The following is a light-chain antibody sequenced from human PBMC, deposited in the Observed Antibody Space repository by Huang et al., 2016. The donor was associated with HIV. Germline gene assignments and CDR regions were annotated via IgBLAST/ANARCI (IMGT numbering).Light chain of an antibody. Sequence: DIQMTQSPSSLTTSVGDRVTITCQASHYITNSLNWYQQKPGKAPNLLIYDAVNLQTGVPSSFSGSGSGTDFTFTISDLQPEDIATYYCQQYDDLPLTFGGGTKVEIK. CDR3: QQYDDLPLT. CDR2: DAV. J-gene: IGKJ4*01. V-gene: IGKV1-33*01. CDR1: HYITNS.